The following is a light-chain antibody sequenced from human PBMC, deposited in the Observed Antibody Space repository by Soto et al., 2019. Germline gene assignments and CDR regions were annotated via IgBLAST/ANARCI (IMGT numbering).Light chain of an antibody. V-gene: IGLV2-11*01. CDR3: CSFAGSYTSYV. J-gene: IGLJ1*01. CDR1: SSGVGGFNY. CDR2: DVS. Sequence: QSVLTQPRSVSGSPGQSVTISCTATSSGVGGFNYVSWYQQHPGKGPKLMIYDVSKRPSGVPGRFSGSKSGNTASLTISGLQAEDEADYYCCSFAGSYTSYVFGTGTKVTVL.